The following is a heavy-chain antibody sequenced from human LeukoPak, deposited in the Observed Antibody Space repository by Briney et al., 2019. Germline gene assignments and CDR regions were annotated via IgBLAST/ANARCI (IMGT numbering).Heavy chain of an antibody. J-gene: IGHJ4*02. CDR2: INHTGNT. D-gene: IGHD4-23*01. Sequence: SETLSLTCSVSVGSFIVYHWNCIRQSPGKGLEWIGEINHTGNTNYNPSLKSRVTISIDTSKKQFFLKLRSLTAADTGVYYCARDPTTVVTTPYYFDDWGQGTLVTVSS. CDR3: ARDPTTVVTTPYYFDD. V-gene: IGHV4-34*01. CDR1: VGSFIVYH.